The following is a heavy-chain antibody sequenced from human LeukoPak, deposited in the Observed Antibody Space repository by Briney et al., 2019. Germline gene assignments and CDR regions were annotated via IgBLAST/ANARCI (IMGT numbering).Heavy chain of an antibody. D-gene: IGHD2-15*01. CDR2: ISSSGSTI. J-gene: IGHJ6*02. Sequence: PGGSLRLSCEASGFTFSNYAMTWVRQAAGKGLEWVSYISSSGSTIYYADSVKGRFTISRDNAKNSLYLQMNSLRAEDTAVYYCARDIVVVVAARYDYYGMDVWGQGTTVTVSS. CDR1: GFTFSNYA. CDR3: ARDIVVVVAARYDYYGMDV. V-gene: IGHV3-11*01.